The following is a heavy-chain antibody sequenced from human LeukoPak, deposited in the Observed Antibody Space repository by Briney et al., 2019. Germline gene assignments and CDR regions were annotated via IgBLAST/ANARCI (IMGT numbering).Heavy chain of an antibody. V-gene: IGHV4-34*01. CDR1: GGSFSGYY. CDR2: INHSGST. J-gene: IGHJ4*02. D-gene: IGHD4-17*01. CDR3: ASYGDYVSYFDY. Sequence: SETLSLTCAVYGGSFSGYYWSWIRQPPGKGLEWIGEINHSGSTNYNPSLKSRVTISVDTSKNQFSLKLSSVTAADTAVYYCASYGDYVSYFDYWGQGTLVTVSS.